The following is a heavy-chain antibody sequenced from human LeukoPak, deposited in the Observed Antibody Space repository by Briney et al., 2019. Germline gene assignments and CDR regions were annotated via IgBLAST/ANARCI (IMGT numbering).Heavy chain of an antibody. CDR2: IYYSGST. Sequence: GSLRLSCAASGFTFSTYGMSWVRQAPGKGLEWIGSIYYSGSTYYNPSLKSRVTISVDTSKNQFSLKLSSVTAADTAVYYCARHYGPWGQGTLVTVSS. CDR1: GFTFSTYG. V-gene: IGHV4-39*01. CDR3: ARHYGP. D-gene: IGHD3-16*01. J-gene: IGHJ5*02.